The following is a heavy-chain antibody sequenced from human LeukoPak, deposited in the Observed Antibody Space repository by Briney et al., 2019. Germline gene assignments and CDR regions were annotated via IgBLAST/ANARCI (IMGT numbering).Heavy chain of an antibody. CDR2: ISGSGGST. D-gene: IGHD3-3*01. Sequence: AGGSLRLSCAASGFTFSSYAMSWLRQAPGKGLEWVSAISGSGGSTYYADSVKGRFTISRDNSKNTLYLQMNSLRAEDTAVYYCAKRGADDFWSGYYQRAHFQHWGQGTLVTLSS. CDR1: GFTFSSYA. CDR3: AKRGADDFWSGYYQRAHFQH. V-gene: IGHV3-23*01. J-gene: IGHJ1*01.